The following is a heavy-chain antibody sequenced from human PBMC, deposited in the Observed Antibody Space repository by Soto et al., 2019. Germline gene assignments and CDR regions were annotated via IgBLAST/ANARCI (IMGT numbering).Heavy chain of an antibody. D-gene: IGHD1-20*01. CDR1: GASISVHSYY. V-gene: IGHV4-39*01. Sequence: KASETLSLTCTVSGASISVHSYYWTWIRQPPGKGLEWIGSSYYSGTTYFNPSLKSRATISVDTSKNQFSLRLTSVTAADTAIYYCTRRDNWNDNYFDPWGPGALVTVSS. J-gene: IGHJ5*02. CDR3: TRRDNWNDNYFDP. CDR2: SYYSGTT.